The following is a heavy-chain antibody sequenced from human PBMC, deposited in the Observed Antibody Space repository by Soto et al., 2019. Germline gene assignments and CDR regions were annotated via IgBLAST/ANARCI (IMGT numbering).Heavy chain of an antibody. D-gene: IGHD3-10*01. CDR3: AVAWFGDWGINNWFDP. Sequence: EVQLVESGGGLVQPGGSLRLSCAASGFTFSSYWMHWVRQAPGKGLVWVSRINSDGSSTSYADSVKGRFTISRDNAKNTLYLQMNSLRAEHMAVYYCAVAWFGDWGINNWFDPWGLGTLVTVSS. J-gene: IGHJ5*02. CDR1: GFTFSSYW. CDR2: INSDGSST. V-gene: IGHV3-74*01.